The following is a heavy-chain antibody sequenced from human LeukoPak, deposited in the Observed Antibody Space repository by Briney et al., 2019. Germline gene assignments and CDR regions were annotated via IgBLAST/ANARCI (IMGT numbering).Heavy chain of an antibody. Sequence: GGSLRPSCAASGFTFGSPWMHWVRQAPGKGLVWVSRINSDGSATAYADSVKGRFTISRDNAENTLYLQMNSLRAEDTAVYYCARGTAGYHSSYFDYWGQGTLVTVSS. CDR2: INSDGSAT. J-gene: IGHJ4*02. CDR1: GFTFGSPW. V-gene: IGHV3-74*01. CDR3: ARGTAGYHSSYFDY. D-gene: IGHD3-16*02.